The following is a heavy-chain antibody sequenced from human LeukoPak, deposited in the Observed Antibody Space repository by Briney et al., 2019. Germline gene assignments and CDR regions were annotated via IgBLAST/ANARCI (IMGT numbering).Heavy chain of an antibody. D-gene: IGHD3-22*01. Sequence: GGSLRLSCAASGFTFSSYSMNWVRQAPGKGLEWVSSISSSSSYIYYADSVEGRFTISRDNAKNSLYLQMNSLRAEDTAVYYCARDSGYDSSGYPSNYFDYWGQGTLVTVSS. CDR2: ISSSSSYI. V-gene: IGHV3-21*01. CDR1: GFTFSSYS. J-gene: IGHJ4*02. CDR3: ARDSGYDSSGYPSNYFDY.